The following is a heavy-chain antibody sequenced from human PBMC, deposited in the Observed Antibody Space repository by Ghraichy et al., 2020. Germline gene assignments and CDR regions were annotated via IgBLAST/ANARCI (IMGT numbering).Heavy chain of an antibody. CDR2: INHSGST. J-gene: IGHJ4*02. D-gene: IGHD3-16*02. Sequence: ESLNISCAVYGGSFSGYYWSWIRQPPGKGLEWIGEINHSGSTNYNPSLKSRVTISVDTSKNQFSLKLSSVTAADTAVYYCARVWGSYRYRRLSFDYWGQGTLVTVSS. V-gene: IGHV4-34*01. CDR3: ARVWGSYRYRRLSFDY. CDR1: GGSFSGYY.